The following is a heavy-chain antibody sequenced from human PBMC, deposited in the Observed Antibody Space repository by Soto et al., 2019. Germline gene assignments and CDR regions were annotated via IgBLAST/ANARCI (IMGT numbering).Heavy chain of an antibody. D-gene: IGHD3-22*01. CDR1: GFTFSIYA. V-gene: IGHV3-64D*06. J-gene: IGHJ4*02. CDR2: ISTNGGST. Sequence: EVQLVESGGGLVQPGGSLRLSCSASGFTFSIYAMHWVRQAPGKGLEYVSSISTNGGSTDYADSVKGRFTISRDNSKNTVSLQMSILRVEDTAVYYCVKGEYYYDSSGYYPFDYWGQGTLVTVSS. CDR3: VKGEYYYDSSGYYPFDY.